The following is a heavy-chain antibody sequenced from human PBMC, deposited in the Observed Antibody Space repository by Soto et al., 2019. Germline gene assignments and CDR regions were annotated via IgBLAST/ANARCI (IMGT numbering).Heavy chain of an antibody. CDR3: ATGWGDYSSGYHKPDFDY. D-gene: IGHD3-22*01. V-gene: IGHV1-8*01. CDR1: GYTFTSYD. J-gene: IGHJ4*02. Sequence: QVQLVQSGAEVKKPGASVKVSCKASGYTFTSYDINWVRQATGQGLEWMGWMKPNSGNTGYAQKFQGRVTMTRNTSISTAYMERSRLRSEDTAVYYCATGWGDYSSGYHKPDFDYWGQGTLVTVSS. CDR2: MKPNSGNT.